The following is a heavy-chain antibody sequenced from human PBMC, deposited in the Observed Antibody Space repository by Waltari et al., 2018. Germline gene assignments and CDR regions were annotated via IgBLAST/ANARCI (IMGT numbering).Heavy chain of an antibody. J-gene: IGHJ5*02. CDR3: ARCLRIAAAGTHWFDP. V-gene: IGHV1-69*11. D-gene: IGHD6-13*01. CDR1: GGTFSSYA. Sequence: QVQLVQSGAEVTKPGSSVKVSCKDSGGTFSSYAISWVRQTTGKGLVGMGGIIPILGTANYAQKFQRRVTITADEATSTAYMELSSLRSEDTAVYYCARCLRIAAAGTHWFDPWGQGTLVTVSS. CDR2: IIPILGTA.